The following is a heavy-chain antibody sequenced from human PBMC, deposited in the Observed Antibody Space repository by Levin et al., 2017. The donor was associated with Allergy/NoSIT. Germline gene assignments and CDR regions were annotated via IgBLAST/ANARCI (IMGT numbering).Heavy chain of an antibody. CDR1: GFTFSSYW. D-gene: IGHD6-6*01. V-gene: IGHV3-7*01. Sequence: PGGSLRLSCAASGFTFSSYWMSWVRQAPGKGLEWVANIKQDGSEKYYVDSVKGRFTISRDNAKNSLYLQMNSLRAEDTAVYYCATAGGLYSSSGGFDYWGQGTLVTVSS. CDR2: IKQDGSEK. J-gene: IGHJ4*02. CDR3: ATAGGLYSSSGGFDY.